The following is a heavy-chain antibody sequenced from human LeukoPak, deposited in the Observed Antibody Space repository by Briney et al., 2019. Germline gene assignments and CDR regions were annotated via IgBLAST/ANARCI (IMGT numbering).Heavy chain of an antibody. V-gene: IGHV1-2*02. J-gene: IGHJ3*02. CDR1: GYTFTGYY. D-gene: IGHD3-16*01. CDR2: INPNSGGT. CDR3: ARVGIYDYVWGSYLDAFDI. Sequence: ASVKVSRKASGYTFTGYYMHWVRQAPGQGLEWMGWINPNSGGTNYAQKFQGRVTMTRDTSISTAYMELSRLRSDDTAVYYCARVGIYDYVWGSYLDAFDIWGQGTMVTVSS.